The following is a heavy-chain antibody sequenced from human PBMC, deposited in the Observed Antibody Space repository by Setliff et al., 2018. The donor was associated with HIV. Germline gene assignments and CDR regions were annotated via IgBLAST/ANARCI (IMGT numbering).Heavy chain of an antibody. V-gene: IGHV4-4*02. D-gene: IGHD3-10*01. J-gene: IGHJ6*03. CDR3: ATVTMVRLIGVYHMDV. CDR2: IYHSGST. Sequence: LRETLSLTCAVSGGSINGSNWWSWVRQPPGKGLEWIGEIYHSGSTNYNPSLKSRVTISVDKSNNQFSLKMNYVTAADAAVYYCATVTMVRLIGVYHMDVWGKGTPVTVSS. CDR1: GGSINGSNW.